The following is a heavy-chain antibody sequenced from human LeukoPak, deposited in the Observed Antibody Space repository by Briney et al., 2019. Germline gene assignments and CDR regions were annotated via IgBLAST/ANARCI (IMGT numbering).Heavy chain of an antibody. D-gene: IGHD6-13*01. CDR1: GFTFSSYW. J-gene: IGHJ3*02. Sequence: GRSLRLSCAASGFTFSSYWMHWVRQAPGKGLVWVSRINSDGSSTSYADSVKGRFTISRDNAKNTLYLQMNSLRAEDTAVYYCARDSTSSWYRDAFDIWGQGTMVTVSS. V-gene: IGHV3-74*01. CDR2: INSDGSST. CDR3: ARDSTSSWYRDAFDI.